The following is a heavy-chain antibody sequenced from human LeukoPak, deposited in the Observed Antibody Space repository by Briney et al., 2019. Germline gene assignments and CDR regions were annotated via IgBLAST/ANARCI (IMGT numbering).Heavy chain of an antibody. CDR3: ARGNYDSSGYLDY. V-gene: IGHV3-33*01. J-gene: IGHJ4*02. CDR2: IWYDGSNK. D-gene: IGHD3-22*01. Sequence: GGSLRLSCAASGFTFSSYGMHWVRQAPGKGLEWVAVIWYDGSNKYYADSAKGRFTISRDNSKNTLYLQMNSLRAEDTAVYYCARGNYDSSGYLDYWGQGTLVTVSS. CDR1: GFTFSSYG.